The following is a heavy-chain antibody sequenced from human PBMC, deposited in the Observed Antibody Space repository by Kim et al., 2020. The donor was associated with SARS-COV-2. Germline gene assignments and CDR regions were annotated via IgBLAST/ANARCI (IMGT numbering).Heavy chain of an antibody. J-gene: IGHJ6*02. CDR3: AKDLQQWLVPFYYYGMDV. Sequence: GSLRLSCAASGFTFSSYAMSWVRQAPGKGLEWVSAISGSGGSTYYADSVKGRFTISRNNSKNTLYLQMNSLRAEDTAVYYCAKDLQQWLVPFYYYGMDVWGQGTTVTVSS. D-gene: IGHD6-19*01. V-gene: IGHV3-23*01. CDR1: GFTFSSYA. CDR2: ISGSGGST.